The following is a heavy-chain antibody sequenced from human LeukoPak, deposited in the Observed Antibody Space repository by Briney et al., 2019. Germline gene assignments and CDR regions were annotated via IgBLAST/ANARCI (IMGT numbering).Heavy chain of an antibody. CDR1: GGSFSGYY. CDR3: VRDLAESGSWFDR. Sequence: PSETLSLTCAVYGGSFSGYYWSWIRQPAGKGLDWIGRLDTSGTTTYNPSLMSRVTMSRDTPKNQFSLKLSSVTAADTAVYYCVRDLAESGSWFDRWGQGTLVTVSS. J-gene: IGHJ5*02. CDR2: LDTSGTT. D-gene: IGHD3-3*02. V-gene: IGHV4-4*07.